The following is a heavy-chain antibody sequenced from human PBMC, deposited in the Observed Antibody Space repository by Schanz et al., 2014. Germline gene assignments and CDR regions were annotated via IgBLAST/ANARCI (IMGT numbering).Heavy chain of an antibody. CDR3: ARDPNSVNEIDY. V-gene: IGHV3-7*03. Sequence: EVQLVESGGALVQPGGSLRLSCSASGFTFSDHWMSWVRQPPGKGLEWGANIKGDSSEKNYVDSVKGRFTLSRDNAKTSMYLQMNSLRVEVTAVYCGARDPNSVNEIDYWGQGTLVTVSS. CDR2: IKGDSSEK. J-gene: IGHJ4*02. CDR1: GFTFSDHW. D-gene: IGHD5-12*01.